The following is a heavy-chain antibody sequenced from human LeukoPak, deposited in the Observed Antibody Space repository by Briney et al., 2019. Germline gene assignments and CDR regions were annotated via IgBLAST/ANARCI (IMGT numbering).Heavy chain of an antibody. Sequence: PGESLRLSCTASGFAFGSYAMYWVRQAPGKGLEWVSGIFGSGGSAYYADSVKGRFTISRDNSKNTLYLQMNSLRAEDTAVYYCAKADYPIIDYWGQGTLVTVSS. V-gene: IGHV3-23*01. D-gene: IGHD4/OR15-4a*01. CDR3: AKADYPIIDY. CDR2: IFGSGGSA. J-gene: IGHJ4*02. CDR1: GFAFGSYA.